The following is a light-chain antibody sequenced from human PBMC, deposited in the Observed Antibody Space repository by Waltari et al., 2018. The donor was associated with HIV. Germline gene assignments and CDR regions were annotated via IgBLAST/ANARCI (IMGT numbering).Light chain of an antibody. CDR3: VGWDSSLSAYV. CDR2: KNF. Sequence: QSFLTQPPSASGTPGQTVTISCSGSSSNIANDNVYWYQQLPGMTPKLLIYKNFLRPAWVPDRFAASKSGTSASLTISGLRSADEADYYCVGWDSSLSAYVFGAGTKVAVL. CDR1: SSNIANDN. J-gene: IGLJ1*01. V-gene: IGLV1-47*01.